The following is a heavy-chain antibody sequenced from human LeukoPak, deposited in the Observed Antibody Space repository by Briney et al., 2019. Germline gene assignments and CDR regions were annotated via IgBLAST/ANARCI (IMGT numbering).Heavy chain of an antibody. V-gene: IGHV1-2*02. CDR3: ARVKGRVFGVITTKERYFDY. Sequence: ASVKVSCKASGYTFTGSYMHWVRQAPGQGLEWRGWLNPNSGVSNYAQKFRGRVTMTRDTSISTAYMELSRLTSDDTAVYYCARVKGRVFGVITTKERYFDYWGQGTLVTVSS. D-gene: IGHD3-3*01. CDR1: GYTFTGSY. CDR2: LNPNSGVS. J-gene: IGHJ4*02.